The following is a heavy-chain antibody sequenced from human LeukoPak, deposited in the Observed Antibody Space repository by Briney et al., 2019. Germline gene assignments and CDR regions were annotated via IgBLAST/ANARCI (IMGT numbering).Heavy chain of an antibody. Sequence: KPSETPSLTCTVPGGSLSSYYWSWIRQPPGKGPEWIGYIYYSGSTNYNPSLKSRVTISVDTSKNQFSLKLSSVTAADTAVYYCARERSGSYLDYWGQGTLVTVSS. V-gene: IGHV4-59*01. CDR2: IYYSGST. J-gene: IGHJ4*02. D-gene: IGHD1-26*01. CDR3: ARERSGSYLDY. CDR1: GGSLSSYY.